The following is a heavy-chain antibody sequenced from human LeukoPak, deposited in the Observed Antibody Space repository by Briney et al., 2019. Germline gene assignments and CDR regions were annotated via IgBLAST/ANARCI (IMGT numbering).Heavy chain of an antibody. D-gene: IGHD6-13*01. CDR1: GGPISSYY. CDR3: ARDLPAAGLADY. V-gene: IGHV4-4*07. CDR2: IYTSGST. Sequence: PSEALSLTCTVSGGPISSYYWSWIRQPAGKGLEWIGRIYTSGSTNYNPSLKSRVTMSVDTSKNQFSLKLSSVTAADTAVYYCARDLPAAGLADYWGQGTLVTVSS. J-gene: IGHJ4*02.